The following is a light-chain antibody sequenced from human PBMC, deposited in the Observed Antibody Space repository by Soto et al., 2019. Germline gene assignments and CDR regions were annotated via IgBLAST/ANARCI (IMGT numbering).Light chain of an antibody. CDR1: RSVSVAY. V-gene: IGKV3-20*01. CDR3: QQFGCSPYT. CDR2: GAS. Sequence: EIVLTQSPGTLSLSPGERATLSCRASRSVSVAYLAWYQQKPGQAPKLLIYGASNRATGVPDRFSVSWSGTDFTLTISRLEPEDSAVYYCQQFGCSPYTFGQGTKLEIK. J-gene: IGKJ2*01.